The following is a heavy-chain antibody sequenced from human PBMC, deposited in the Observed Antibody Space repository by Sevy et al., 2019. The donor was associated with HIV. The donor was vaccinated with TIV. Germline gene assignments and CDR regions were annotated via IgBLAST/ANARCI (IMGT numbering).Heavy chain of an antibody. V-gene: IGHV3-30*03. CDR2: ISYDGSNE. CDR3: ARGPWSWDSFGPLDY. D-gene: IGHD3-10*01. Sequence: GGSLRLSCAASGFTLSSYGMHWVRQAPGKGLEWVAFISYDGSNEYYADSVKGRFTISRDNSKKTVYVQMNSLRPEDTAVYYCARGPWSWDSFGPLDYWGQGTLVTVSS. CDR1: GFTLSSYG. J-gene: IGHJ4*02.